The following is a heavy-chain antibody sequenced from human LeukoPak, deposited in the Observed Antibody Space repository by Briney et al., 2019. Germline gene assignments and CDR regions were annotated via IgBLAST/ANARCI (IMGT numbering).Heavy chain of an antibody. CDR1: GFTFSSYA. Sequence: SGGSLRLSCAASGFTFSSYAMSWVRQAPGKGLEWVSAISGSGGSTYYADSVKGRFTISRDNSKNTLYLQMNSLRAEDTAVYYCAKFGGPDYYYGMDVWGQGTTVTVSS. D-gene: IGHD4-23*01. V-gene: IGHV3-23*01. CDR3: AKFGGPDYYYGMDV. CDR2: ISGSGGST. J-gene: IGHJ6*02.